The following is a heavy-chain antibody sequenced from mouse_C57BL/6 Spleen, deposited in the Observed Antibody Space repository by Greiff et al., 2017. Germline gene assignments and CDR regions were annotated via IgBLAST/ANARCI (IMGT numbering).Heavy chain of an antibody. CDR2: IYPGDGDT. V-gene: IGHV1-82*01. Sequence: QVQLQQSGPELVKPGASVKISCKASGYAFSSSWMNWVKQRPGKGLEWIGRIYPGDGDTNYNGKFKGKATLTADKSSSTAYMQLSSLTSEDSAVDFCARSEYVRGAWFAYWGKGTLVTVSA. J-gene: IGHJ3*01. CDR3: ARSEYVRGAWFAY. CDR1: GYAFSSSW. D-gene: IGHD2-10*02.